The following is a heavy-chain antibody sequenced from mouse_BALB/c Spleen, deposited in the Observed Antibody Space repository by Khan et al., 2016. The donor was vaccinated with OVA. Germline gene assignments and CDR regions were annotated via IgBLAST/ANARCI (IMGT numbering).Heavy chain of an antibody. J-gene: IGHJ2*01. CDR2: INPSTGGT. Sequence: QVQLQQPGAELVKPGASVKLSCKASGYTLTRYYMYWVKQRPGQGLEWIGGINPSTGGTNLNEKFKNKATLTVEKSSTTVYMQLSSLTSEDSAVYYCTRNHGCDSFDYWGQGTTLTVSS. D-gene: IGHD1-2*01. V-gene: IGHV1S81*02. CDR3: TRNHGCDSFDY. CDR1: GYTLTRYY.